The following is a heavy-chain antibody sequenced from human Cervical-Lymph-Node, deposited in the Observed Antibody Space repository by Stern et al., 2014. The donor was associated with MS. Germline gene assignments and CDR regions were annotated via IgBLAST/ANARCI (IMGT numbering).Heavy chain of an antibody. J-gene: IGHJ4*02. Sequence: QLQLQESGPGLVKPSQTLSLTCTVSGGSVSSAGYYWSWIRQHPGKGLEWIGYISYSGKTDYNPSLRSRITMSLDTSKNKFFLKLSSVTAADTAVYYCAREEDGSGNYVKGFDYWGQGTLVTVSS. CDR3: AREEDGSGNYVKGFDY. V-gene: IGHV4-31*03. CDR1: GGSVSSAGYY. CDR2: ISYSGKT. D-gene: IGHD3-10*01.